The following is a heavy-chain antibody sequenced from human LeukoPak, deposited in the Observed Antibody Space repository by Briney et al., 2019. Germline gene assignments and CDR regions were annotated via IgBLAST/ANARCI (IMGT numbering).Heavy chain of an antibody. CDR3: ASESVQGDYSNYDSDWFDP. D-gene: IGHD4-11*01. J-gene: IGHJ5*02. CDR1: GGSISSYY. Sequence: SETLSLTCTVSGGSISSYYWSWIRQPSGKGLEWIGYIYYSGSTNYNPSLKSRVTISVDTSKNQFSLKLSSVTAADTALYYCASESVQGDYSNYDSDWFDPWGQGTLVTVSS. CDR2: IYYSGST. V-gene: IGHV4-59*08.